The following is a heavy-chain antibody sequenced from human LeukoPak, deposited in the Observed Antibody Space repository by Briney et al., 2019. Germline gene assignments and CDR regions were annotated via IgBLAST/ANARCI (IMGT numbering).Heavy chain of an antibody. D-gene: IGHD6-6*01. Sequence: ASVKVSCKASGGTFSSYAISWVRQAPGQGLEWMGGIIPIFGTANYAQKFQGRVTITADKSTSTAYMELSSLRSEDTAVYYCAREGVRQLDIDYWGQGTLVTVSS. J-gene: IGHJ4*02. CDR2: IIPIFGTA. CDR1: GGTFSSYA. V-gene: IGHV1-69*06. CDR3: AREGVRQLDIDY.